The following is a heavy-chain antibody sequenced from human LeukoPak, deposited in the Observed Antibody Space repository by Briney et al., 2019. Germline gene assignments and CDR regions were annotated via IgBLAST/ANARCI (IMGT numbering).Heavy chain of an antibody. CDR3: ARGGTLGPFDP. V-gene: IGHV4-59*01. D-gene: IGHD1-1*01. CDR2: IYYSGST. J-gene: IGHJ5*02. Sequence: PSETLSLTCTVSGGSISSYYWSWIRQPPGKGLEWIGYIYYSGSTNYNPSLKSRVTISVDTSKNQFSLKLSSVTAADTAVYYCARGGTLGPFDPWGQGTLVTVSS. CDR1: GGSISSYY.